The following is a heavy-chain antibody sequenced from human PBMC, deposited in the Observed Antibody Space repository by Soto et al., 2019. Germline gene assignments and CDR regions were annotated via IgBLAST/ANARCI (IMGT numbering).Heavy chain of an antibody. CDR3: AGSGRCGGDCPYDY. Sequence: QVQLVQSGAEVKKPGASVKVSCKASGYTFTSYYMHWVRQAPEQGLEWMGIINPSGGSTSYAQKFQGRVTMTRDTSTSTVYMGVSSPRSEDTGVYYCAGSGRCGGDCPYDYWGKGDLVTVSS. D-gene: IGHD2-21*02. V-gene: IGHV1-46*01. J-gene: IGHJ4*02. CDR2: INPSGGST. CDR1: GYTFTSYY.